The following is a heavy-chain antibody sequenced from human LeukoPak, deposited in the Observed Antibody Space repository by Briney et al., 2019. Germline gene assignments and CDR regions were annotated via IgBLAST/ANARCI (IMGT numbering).Heavy chain of an antibody. J-gene: IGHJ4*02. CDR3: ARAHYYGSGSHDY. Sequence: SETLSPTCAVYGGSFSGYYWSWIRQPPGKGLEWIGEINHSGSTNYNPSLKSRVTISVDTSKNQFSLKLSSVTAADTAVYYCARAHYYGSGSHDYWGQETLVTVSS. V-gene: IGHV4-34*01. CDR2: INHSGST. D-gene: IGHD3-10*01. CDR1: GGSFSGYY.